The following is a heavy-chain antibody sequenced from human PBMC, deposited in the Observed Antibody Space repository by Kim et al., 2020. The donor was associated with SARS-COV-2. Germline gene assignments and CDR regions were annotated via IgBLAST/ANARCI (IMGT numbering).Heavy chain of an antibody. D-gene: IGHD3-10*01. CDR1: GFTFSSYD. J-gene: IGHJ3*02. CDR3: AREGYYYGSGSQLGAFDI. Sequence: GGSLRLSCAASGFTFSSYDMHWVRQATGKGLEWVSAIGTAGDTYYPGSVKGRFTISRENAKNSLYLQMNSLRAGDTAVYYCAREGYYYGSGSQLGAFDIWGQGTMVTVSS. V-gene: IGHV3-13*01. CDR2: IGTAGDT.